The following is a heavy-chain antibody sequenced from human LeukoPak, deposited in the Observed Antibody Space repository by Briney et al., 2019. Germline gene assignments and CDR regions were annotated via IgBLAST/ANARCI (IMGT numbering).Heavy chain of an antibody. D-gene: IGHD1-26*01. Sequence: GGSLRLSCAASGFTVSSNYMSWVRQAPGKGLEWVSVIYSGGSTYYADSVKGRFTISRDKSKNTLYLQMNSLRAEDTAVYYCARVSGSYLYYFDYWGQGTLVTVSS. V-gene: IGHV3-53*01. CDR1: GFTVSSNY. CDR2: IYSGGST. J-gene: IGHJ4*02. CDR3: ARVSGSYLYYFDY.